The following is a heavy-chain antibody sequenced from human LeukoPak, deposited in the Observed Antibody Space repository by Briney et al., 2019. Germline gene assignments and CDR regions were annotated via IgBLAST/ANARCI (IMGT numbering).Heavy chain of an antibody. J-gene: IGHJ4*02. CDR1: GGSTRNSW. CDR2: SHDNGDT. D-gene: IGHD2-21*02. CDR3: ARAPSGCGGACPSDH. Sequence: SETLSLPCSVSGGSTRNSWGSWIRNPPGKALKGFGRSHDNGDTNHNPSLKSRVTMSLDTSRNQVSLTLTSVTAADTAVYYCARAPSGCGGACPSDHWGPGTLVTVSS. V-gene: IGHV4-4*07.